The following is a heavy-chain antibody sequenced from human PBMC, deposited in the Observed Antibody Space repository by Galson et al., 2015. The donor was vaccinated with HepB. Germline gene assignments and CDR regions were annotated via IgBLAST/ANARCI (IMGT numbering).Heavy chain of an antibody. D-gene: IGHD3-9*01. CDR3: ARTPGVARFDWPNIDF. Sequence: SLRLSCAASGFTFSNYAMHWVRQAPGKGLEWVAIIYYDGSETFYGDSVKGRFTISRDNSNNTLFLQMNNVRVEDTAVYFCARTPGVARFDWPNIDFWGHGTLVIVA. CDR2: IYYDGSET. V-gene: IGHV3-33*08. J-gene: IGHJ4*03. CDR1: GFTFSNYA.